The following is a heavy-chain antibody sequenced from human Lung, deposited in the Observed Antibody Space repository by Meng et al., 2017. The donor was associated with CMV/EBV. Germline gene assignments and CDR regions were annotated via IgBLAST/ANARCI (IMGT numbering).Heavy chain of an antibody. V-gene: IGHV1-69*04. J-gene: IGHJ4*02. CDR1: GGTFSTYT. Sequence: SVKVSCKTSGGTFSTYTISWVRQAPGQGLEWMGRITPILDVPNYTQKFQGRLTITADKLTSTAYMELSSLRSEDTAMYYCARDLGYFYGSSAYVYDYWGQGTLVTVSS. D-gene: IGHD3-22*01. CDR2: ITPILDVP. CDR3: ARDLGYFYGSSAYVYDY.